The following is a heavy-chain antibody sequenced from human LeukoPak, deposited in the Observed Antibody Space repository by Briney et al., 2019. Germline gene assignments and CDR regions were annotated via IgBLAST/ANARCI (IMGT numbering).Heavy chain of an antibody. J-gene: IGHJ4*02. V-gene: IGHV4-59*01. D-gene: IGHD3-3*01. Sequence: SETLSLTCAVYGRSFSGYYWSWIRQPPGKGLEWIGYIYYSGSTNYNPSLKSRVTISVDTSKNQFSLKLSSVTAADTAVYYCARGDFGVVIRDYWGQGTLVTVSS. CDR3: ARGDFGVVIRDY. CDR2: IYYSGST. CDR1: GRSFSGYY.